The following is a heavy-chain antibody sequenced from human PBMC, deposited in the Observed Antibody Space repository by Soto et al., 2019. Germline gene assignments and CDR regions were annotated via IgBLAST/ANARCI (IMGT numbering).Heavy chain of an antibody. CDR2: INHSGTI. V-gene: IGHV4-34*01. D-gene: IGHD2-21*02. J-gene: IGHJ6*02. Sequence: LSLTCAVSGGSFSGFYWTWIRQPPGEGLEWIGEINHSGTINFNPSLRSRLTISLDSSKKHFSLKLTSLTAADAAVYYCARADRTLVTSYGLDVWGQGTTVTVS. CDR3: ARADRTLVTSYGLDV. CDR1: GGSFSGFY.